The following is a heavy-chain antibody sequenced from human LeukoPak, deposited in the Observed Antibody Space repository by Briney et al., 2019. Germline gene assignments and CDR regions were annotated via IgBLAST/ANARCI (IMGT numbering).Heavy chain of an antibody. Sequence: PGGSLRLSCAASGFTFSSCEMNWVRQAPGKGLEWVSYISSSGSTTYYAASVKGRFTISRDNAKNSLYLQMNSLRVEDTAVYYCASQKGRIAVAVDYWGQGTLVTVSS. CDR1: GFTFSSCE. D-gene: IGHD6-19*01. CDR2: ISSSGSTT. V-gene: IGHV3-48*03. CDR3: ASQKGRIAVAVDY. J-gene: IGHJ4*02.